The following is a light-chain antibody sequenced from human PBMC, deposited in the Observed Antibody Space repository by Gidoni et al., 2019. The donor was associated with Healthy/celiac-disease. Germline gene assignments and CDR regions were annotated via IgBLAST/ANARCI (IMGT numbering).Light chain of an antibody. J-gene: IGKJ3*01. CDR1: QSVSSY. Sequence: EIVLTQSPATLSLSPGERANLSCRASQSVSSYLAWYQQKPSQAPRLLIYDASNRATGIPARLSGSGSGTDFTLTISSLEPEDFAVYYCQQRSNWPPFTFGPGTKVDIK. CDR3: QQRSNWPPFT. V-gene: IGKV3-11*01. CDR2: DAS.